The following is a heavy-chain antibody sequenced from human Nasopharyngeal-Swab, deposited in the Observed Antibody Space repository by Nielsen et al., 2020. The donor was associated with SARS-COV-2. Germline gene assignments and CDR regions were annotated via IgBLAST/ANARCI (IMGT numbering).Heavy chain of an antibody. CDR2: FNAGNGNT. J-gene: IGHJ5*02. CDR3: ARAVWVVPAAISPAHNWFDP. Sequence: WVRQAPGQRLEGVGWFNAGNGNTKYSQKFQGRVTITRDTSASTAYMELSSLRSEDTAVYYCARAVWVVPAAISPAHNWFDPWGQGTLVTVSS. V-gene: IGHV1-3*01. D-gene: IGHD2-2*01.